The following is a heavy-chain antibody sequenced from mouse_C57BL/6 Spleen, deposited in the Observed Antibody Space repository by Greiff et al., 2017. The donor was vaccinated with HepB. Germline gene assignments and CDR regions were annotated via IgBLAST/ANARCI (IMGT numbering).Heavy chain of an antibody. V-gene: IGHV1-15*01. D-gene: IGHD1-1*01. J-gene: IGHJ3*01. CDR2: IDPETGGT. Sequence: VQLVESGAELVRPGASVTLSCKASGYTFTDYEMHWVKQTPVHGLEWIGAIDPETGGTAYNQKFKGKAILTADKSSSTAYMELRSLTSEDSAVYYCTRPYGSSYYAWFAYWGQGTLVTVSA. CDR1: GYTFTDYE. CDR3: TRPYGSSYYAWFAY.